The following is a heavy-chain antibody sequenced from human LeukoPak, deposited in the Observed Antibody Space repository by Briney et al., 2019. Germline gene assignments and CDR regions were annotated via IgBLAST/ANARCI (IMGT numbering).Heavy chain of an antibody. CDR1: GYTFTSYG. CDR2: ISAYNGNT. V-gene: IGHV1-18*01. D-gene: IGHD3-16*02. J-gene: IGHJ4*02. Sequence: ASVKVSCKASGYTFTSYGISWVRQAPGQGLEWMGWISAYNGNTNYAQKLQGRVTMTTDTSTSTAYMELRSLRSDDTAVYYCARDSRLTRMITFGGVIAHYWGQGTLVTVSS. CDR3: ARDSRLTRMITFGGVIAHY.